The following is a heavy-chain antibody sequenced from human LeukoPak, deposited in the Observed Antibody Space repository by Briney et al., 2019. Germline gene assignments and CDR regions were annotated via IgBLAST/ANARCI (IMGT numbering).Heavy chain of an antibody. D-gene: IGHD6-13*01. Sequence: GGSLRLSCTASGFTFSSYAMSWVRQAPGKGLEWVSAISGSGGSTYYADSVKGRFTISRDNSKNTLYLQMNSLRAEDTAVYYCARGYSSSWYWFDPWGQGTLVTVSS. CDR1: GFTFSSYA. J-gene: IGHJ5*02. CDR3: ARGYSSSWYWFDP. V-gene: IGHV3-23*01. CDR2: ISGSGGST.